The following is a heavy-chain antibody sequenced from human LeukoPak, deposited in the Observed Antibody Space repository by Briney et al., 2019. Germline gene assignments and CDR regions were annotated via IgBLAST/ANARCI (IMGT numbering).Heavy chain of an antibody. V-gene: IGHV4-59*11. J-gene: IGHJ4*02. Sequence: SETLSLTCIVSGNSISSHYWSWIRQPPGKGLEYIGYIYYSGGTDYNPSLKSRVTISLDTSKNQFSLNLTSVTAADTAVYYCARRSGVLDSRDYRYHFDFWGQGTLVTVSS. D-gene: IGHD3-22*01. CDR1: GNSISSHY. CDR2: IYYSGGT. CDR3: ARRSGVLDSRDYRYHFDF.